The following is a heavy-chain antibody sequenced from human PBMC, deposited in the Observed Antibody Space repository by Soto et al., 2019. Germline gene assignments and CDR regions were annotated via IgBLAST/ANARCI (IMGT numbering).Heavy chain of an antibody. D-gene: IGHD3-3*01. Sequence: ASETLSLTCTVSGRSISSYYWRWIRQPPGKGLEWIGYIYYSGSTNYNPSLKSRVTISVDTSKNQFSLKLSSVTAADTAVYYCARGPFGYVLRFLEWGGAFDIWGQGTMVT. CDR2: IYYSGST. J-gene: IGHJ3*02. V-gene: IGHV4-59*01. CDR3: ARGPFGYVLRFLEWGGAFDI. CDR1: GRSISSYY.